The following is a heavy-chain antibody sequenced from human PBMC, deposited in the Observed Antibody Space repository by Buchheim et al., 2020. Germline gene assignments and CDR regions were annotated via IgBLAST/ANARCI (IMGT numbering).Heavy chain of an antibody. CDR2: IYFSGST. CDR3: ARENRWGVTGTQTPFDY. Sequence: QVPLQESGPGLVKPSQTLSLTCTVSGGSISSGDYYWTWIRQPPGKGLEWIGYIYFSGSTYYNPALKSRVIISVDTSKNQFSLRLSSVTAADTAVYYCARENRWGVTGTQTPFDYWGQGTL. J-gene: IGHJ4*02. V-gene: IGHV4-30-4*01. D-gene: IGHD1-20*01. CDR1: GGSISSGDYY.